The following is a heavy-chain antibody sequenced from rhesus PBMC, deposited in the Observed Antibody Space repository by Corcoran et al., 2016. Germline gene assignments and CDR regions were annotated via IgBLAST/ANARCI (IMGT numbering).Heavy chain of an antibody. CDR2: IQGNSGIT. J-gene: IGHJ4*01. V-gene: IGHV4-80*01. CDR3: IRPPNFKIADY. D-gene: IGHD1-44*01. CDR1: GASISSYS. Sequence: QVQLQESGPGLVKSSETLSLTCAVSGASISSYSWAWTRQPQGKEREWSGEIQGNSGITYYNASRKSRVTISKDASKNQFSLKLTSVTAADTAVYFCIRPPNFKIADYWGQGVLVTVSS.